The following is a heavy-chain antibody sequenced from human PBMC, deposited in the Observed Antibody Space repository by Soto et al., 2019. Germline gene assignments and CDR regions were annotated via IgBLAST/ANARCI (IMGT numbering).Heavy chain of an antibody. CDR1: CGSISSSSYY. J-gene: IGHJ4*02. D-gene: IGHD2-8*01. CDR2: IYYSGST. CDR3: AMHKPIVAMEYALISEAWVDY. Sequence: QLQLQESGPGVVKPSETLSLTCTVSCGSISSSSYYWGWIRQPPGKGLEWIGSIYYSGSTYYHPYLKSRVTTHVHTSNNHFSLNMSSATAADSAVYYCAMHKPIVAMEYALISEAWVDYRGQGTLLTLSS. V-gene: IGHV4-39*02.